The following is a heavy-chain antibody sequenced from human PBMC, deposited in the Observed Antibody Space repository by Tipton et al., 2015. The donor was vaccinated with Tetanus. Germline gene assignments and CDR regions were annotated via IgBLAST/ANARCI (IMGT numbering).Heavy chain of an antibody. J-gene: IGHJ4*02. Sequence: QLVQSGAEVKKPGASVKVSCKASGYTFTSYYMHWVRQAPGQGLEWMGIINPSGGSTSYAQKFQGRVTMTRDTSTSPVYMELSSRRSEDPAVYYWGRASRPPLSGSYGLDYWGQGTLVTVSS. CDR3: GRASRPPLSGSYGLDY. V-gene: IGHV1-46*01. CDR1: GYTFTSYY. D-gene: IGHD2-2*01. CDR2: INPSGGST.